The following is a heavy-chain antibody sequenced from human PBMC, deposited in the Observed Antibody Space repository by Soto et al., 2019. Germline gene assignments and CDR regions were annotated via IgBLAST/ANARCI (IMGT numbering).Heavy chain of an antibody. V-gene: IGHV4-39*01. CDR2: IYYSGST. J-gene: IGHJ5*02. CDR3: ARHRSDWPTTVILVSWFDP. Sequence: ASETLSLTCTVSGGSISSSSYYWGWIRQPPGKGLEWIGSIYYSGSTYYNPSLKSRVTISVDTSKNQFSLKLSSVTAADTAVYYCARHRSDWPTTVILVSWFDPWGQGTLVTVSS. CDR1: GGSISSSSYY. D-gene: IGHD4-17*01.